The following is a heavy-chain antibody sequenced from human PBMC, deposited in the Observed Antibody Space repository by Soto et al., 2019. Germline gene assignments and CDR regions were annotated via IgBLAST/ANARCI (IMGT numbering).Heavy chain of an antibody. V-gene: IGHV1-69*06. J-gene: IGHJ4*02. CDR3: ARGLHQVGATSSPEIDY. D-gene: IGHD1-26*01. CDR1: GGTFSSYA. CDR2: IIPIFGTA. Sequence: QVQLVQSGAEVKKPGSSVKVSCKASGGTFSSYAISWVRQAPGQGLEWMGGIIPIFGTANYAQKFQGRVTNTADKSTSTAYMELSSLRSEDTAVYYCARGLHQVGATSSPEIDYWGQGTLVTVSS.